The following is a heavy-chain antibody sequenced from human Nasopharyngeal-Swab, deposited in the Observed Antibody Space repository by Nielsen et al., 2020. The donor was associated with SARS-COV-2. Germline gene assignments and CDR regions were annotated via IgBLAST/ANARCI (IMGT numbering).Heavy chain of an antibody. CDR2: ISDDNTI. Sequence: GGSLRLSCAASGFTFNTYGMNWVRQAPGKGLEWISYISDDNTIFYADSVKGRFTISRDNAKNSLYLQMNSLRDEDTAVYYCARDLELLTNYYALDYWGQGTPVTVSS. CDR3: ARDLELLTNYYALDY. CDR1: GFTFNTYG. V-gene: IGHV3-48*02. D-gene: IGHD3-9*01. J-gene: IGHJ4*02.